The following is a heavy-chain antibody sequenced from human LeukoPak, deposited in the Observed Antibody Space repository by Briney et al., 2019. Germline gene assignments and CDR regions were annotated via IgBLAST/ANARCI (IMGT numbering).Heavy chain of an antibody. CDR2: INPTSGGT. Sequence: GASVKVSCKASGYTFTGYYMHWVRQAPGQGLEWMGWINPTSGGTNYAQKFQGRVTMTRDTSISTAYMELSRLRSDDTAVYYCARQPPGYCSGGSCYGDWFDPWGQGTLVTVSS. J-gene: IGHJ5*02. CDR1: GYTFTGYY. D-gene: IGHD2-15*01. CDR3: ARQPPGYCSGGSCYGDWFDP. V-gene: IGHV1-2*02.